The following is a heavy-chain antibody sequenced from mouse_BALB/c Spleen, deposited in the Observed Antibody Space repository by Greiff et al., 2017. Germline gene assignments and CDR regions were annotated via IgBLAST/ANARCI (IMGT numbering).Heavy chain of an antibody. Sequence: DVKLVESGGGLVQPGGSLRLSCATSGFTFSDFYMEWVRQPPGKRLEWIAASRNKANDYTTEYSASVKGRFIVSRDTSQSILYLQMNALRADDTAIYYCARDAYGYGYFDYWGQGTTLTVSS. D-gene: IGHD1-2*01. V-gene: IGHV7-1*02. J-gene: IGHJ2*01. CDR2: SRNKANDYTT. CDR1: GFTFSDFY. CDR3: ARDAYGYGYFDY.